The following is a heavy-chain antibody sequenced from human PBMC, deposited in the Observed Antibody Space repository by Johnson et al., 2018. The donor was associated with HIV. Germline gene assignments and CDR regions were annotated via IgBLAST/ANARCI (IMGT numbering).Heavy chain of an antibody. V-gene: IGHV3-23*04. CDR2: ITTSGSAT. CDR1: GFTFSTYV. D-gene: IGHD3-3*01. Sequence: EQLVESGGDLVKPGGSLRLSCAASGFTFSTYVMTWVRQAPGKGLEWVSVITTSGSATDYADSVKGQFNISRDHSKNTLHLQMNSLRVEDTAMYYCARGPILEWLSGDGFDMWGQGTMVTVSS. CDR3: ARGPILEWLSGDGFDM. J-gene: IGHJ3*02.